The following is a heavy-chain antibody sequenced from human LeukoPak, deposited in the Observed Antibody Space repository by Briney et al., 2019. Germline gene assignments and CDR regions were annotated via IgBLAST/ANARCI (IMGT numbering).Heavy chain of an antibody. V-gene: IGHV3-30*18. J-gene: IGHJ4*02. CDR1: GFTFSSYG. CDR2: ISYDGSNK. D-gene: IGHD1-26*01. Sequence: PGGSLRLSCAASGFTFSSYGMHWVRQAPGKGLEWVAVISYDGSNKYYADSVKGRFTISRDNSKNTLYLQMNSLRAEDTTVFYCAKGYSGSYWEADYWGQGTLVTVSS. CDR3: AKGYSGSYWEADY.